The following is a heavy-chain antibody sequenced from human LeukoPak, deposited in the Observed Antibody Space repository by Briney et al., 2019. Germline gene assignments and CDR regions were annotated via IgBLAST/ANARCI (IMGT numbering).Heavy chain of an antibody. V-gene: IGHV3-30*03. CDR2: ISYDGSNK. D-gene: IGHD3-3*01. CDR3: ARLKTSYNFWNVFDY. J-gene: IGHJ4*02. CDR1: GFTFSSYG. Sequence: PGGSLRLSCAASGFTFSSYGMHWVRQAPGKGLEWVAVISYDGSNKYYADSVRGRFTIPRDNSKNTLYLQMNSLRAEDTAVYYCARLKTSYNFWNVFDYWGQGTLVTVSS.